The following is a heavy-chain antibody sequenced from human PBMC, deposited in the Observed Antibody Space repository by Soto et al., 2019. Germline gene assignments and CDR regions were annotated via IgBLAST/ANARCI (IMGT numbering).Heavy chain of an antibody. D-gene: IGHD1-1*01. V-gene: IGHV3-30*03. Sequence: QVQLVASGGGVVQPGRSLRLSCAASGFTFSSYGMHWVRQAPGTGLEWVAVISYDGSNKYYADSVKGRFTISRDNSKNTLYLQMNSLRAEDTAVYYCAPTGTTGYYYGMDVWGQGTTVTFAS. CDR3: APTGTTGYYYGMDV. J-gene: IGHJ6*02. CDR2: ISYDGSNK. CDR1: GFTFSSYG.